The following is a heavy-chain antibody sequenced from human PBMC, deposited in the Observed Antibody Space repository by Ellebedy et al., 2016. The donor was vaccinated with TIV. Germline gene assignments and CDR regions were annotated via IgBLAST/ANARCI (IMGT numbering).Heavy chain of an antibody. J-gene: IGHJ6*03. CDR3: ARDIGFVSGMLYSYMDV. Sequence: GESLKISXAASGFSFGGYGMHWVRQAPGKGLEWVAVIWNDGNKEYNTDSVKGRLTISRDNSKNTLYLQMNSLRAEDTAIYYCARDIGFVSGMLYSYMDVWGKGTTVTVSS. CDR2: IWNDGNKE. D-gene: IGHD2-8*01. V-gene: IGHV3-33*01. CDR1: GFSFGGYG.